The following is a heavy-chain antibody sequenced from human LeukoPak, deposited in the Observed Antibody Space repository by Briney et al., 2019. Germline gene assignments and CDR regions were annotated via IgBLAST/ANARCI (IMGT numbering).Heavy chain of an antibody. CDR2: INPSGGST. V-gene: IGHV1-46*01. D-gene: IGHD4-23*01. Sequence: ASVKVSCKASGYTYSSYGISWVRQAPGQGLEWMGIINPSGGSTSYAQKFQGRVTMTRDMSTSTDYMELSSLRSEDTAVYYCARDNSVEDTAWWFDPWGQGTLVTVS. J-gene: IGHJ5*02. CDR3: ARDNSVEDTAWWFDP. CDR1: GYTYSSYG.